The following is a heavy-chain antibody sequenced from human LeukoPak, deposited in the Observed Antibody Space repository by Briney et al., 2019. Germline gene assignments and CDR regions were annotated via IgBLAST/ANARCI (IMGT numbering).Heavy chain of an antibody. CDR3: ARGVEPLAANTLAY. Sequence: GGSLRLSCAASGFTVVPNDMTWVRQAPGKGLEWVSVLYSDGNTKYADSVQGRFTISRDNSKNTLYLEMNSLSPDDTAVYYCARGVEPLAANTLAYWGQGTLVTVSS. V-gene: IGHV3-53*01. D-gene: IGHD1-14*01. CDR2: LYSDGNT. J-gene: IGHJ4*02. CDR1: GFTVVPND.